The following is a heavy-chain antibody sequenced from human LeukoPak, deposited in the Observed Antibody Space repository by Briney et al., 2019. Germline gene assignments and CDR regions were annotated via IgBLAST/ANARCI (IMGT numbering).Heavy chain of an antibody. CDR2: SNPYSGRT. J-gene: IGHJ5*02. CDR3: ARADRLDGTPYLIGP. V-gene: IGHV1-2*02. D-gene: IGHD1-14*01. CDR1: GYTFIDYY. Sequence: RASVKVSCKPSGYTFIDYYLHWVRQAPGQGLEWMGWSNPYSGRTSTAQKFQGRITMTRDTSITTVYMEVSWLTSDDTALYYCARADRLDGTPYLIGPWGQGTLVTVSS.